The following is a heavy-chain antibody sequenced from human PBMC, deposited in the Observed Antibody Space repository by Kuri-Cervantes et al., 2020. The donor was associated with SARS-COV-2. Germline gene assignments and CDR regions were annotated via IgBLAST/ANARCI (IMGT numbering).Heavy chain of an antibody. V-gene: IGHV3-48*04. J-gene: IGHJ3*02. CDR1: AFTFSSYN. Sequence: GESLKISCVVSAFTFSSYNMNWVRQAPGKGLAWVSYISSSSGSTIYYADSVKGRFTISRDNAKNSLYLQMNSLRAEDMALYYCARTDSSGYLYAFDIWGQGTMVTVSS. CDR2: ISSSSGSTI. D-gene: IGHD3-22*01. CDR3: ARTDSSGYLYAFDI.